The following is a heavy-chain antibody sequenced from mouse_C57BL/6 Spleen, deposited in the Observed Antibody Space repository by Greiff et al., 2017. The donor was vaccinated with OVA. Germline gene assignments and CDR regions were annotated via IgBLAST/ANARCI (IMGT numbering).Heavy chain of an antibody. J-gene: IGHJ3*01. Sequence: VQVVESGAELVRPGASVTLSCKASGYTFTDYEMHWVKQTPVHGLEWIGAIDPETGGTAYNQKFKGKAILTADKSSSTAYMELRSLTSEDSAVYYCTLYYDYDEGAWFAYWGQGTLVTVSA. CDR3: TLYYDYDEGAWFAY. V-gene: IGHV1-15*01. CDR2: IDPETGGT. CDR1: GYTFTDYE. D-gene: IGHD2-4*01.